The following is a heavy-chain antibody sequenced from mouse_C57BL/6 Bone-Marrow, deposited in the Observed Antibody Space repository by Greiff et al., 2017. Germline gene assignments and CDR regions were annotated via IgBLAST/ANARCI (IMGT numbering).Heavy chain of an antibody. Sequence: QVQLQQSGAELVRPGASVTLSCKASGYTFTDYEMHWVKQTPVHGLEWIGAIDPETGGTAYNQKFKGKAILTADKSSSTAYMELRSLTSEDSAVYYCTRGATVVAVDYWGQGTTLPVSS. J-gene: IGHJ2*01. CDR1: GYTFTDYE. CDR3: TRGATVVAVDY. D-gene: IGHD1-1*01. V-gene: IGHV1-15*01. CDR2: IDPETGGT.